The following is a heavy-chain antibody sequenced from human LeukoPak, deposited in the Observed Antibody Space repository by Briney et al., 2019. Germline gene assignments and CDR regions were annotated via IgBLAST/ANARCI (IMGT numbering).Heavy chain of an antibody. D-gene: IGHD4-23*01. CDR3: ARADYGGNEDAFDI. Sequence: SQTLSLTCGISGDSVSINSAAWNWIRQSPSRGLEWLGRTYYRSKWYNDYAVSVKSRITINPDTSRNQFSLHMNYVTPEDTAVYYCARADYGGNEDAFDIWGQGTMVTVSS. CDR2: TYYRSKWYN. J-gene: IGHJ3*02. V-gene: IGHV6-1*01. CDR1: GDSVSINSAA.